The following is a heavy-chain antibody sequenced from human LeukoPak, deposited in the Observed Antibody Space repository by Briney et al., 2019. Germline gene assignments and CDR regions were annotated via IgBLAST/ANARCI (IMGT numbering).Heavy chain of an antibody. CDR1: GFIFSNYW. Sequence: PGGSLRLPCAVSGFIFSNYWMIWVRQAPGKGLEWVANIKRDGSGKYYVDSVKGRFTISRDNAKNSLYLQMNSLRAEDTAVYYCARAPWGSYGIDYWGQGTLVTVSS. V-gene: IGHV3-7*05. CDR3: ARAPWGSYGIDY. D-gene: IGHD3-16*01. CDR2: IKRDGSGK. J-gene: IGHJ4*02.